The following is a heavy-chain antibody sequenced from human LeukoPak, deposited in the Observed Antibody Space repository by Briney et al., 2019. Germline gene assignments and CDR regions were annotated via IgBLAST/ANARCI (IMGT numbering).Heavy chain of an antibody. Sequence: PSETLSLTCAVYGGSFSGYYWSWIRQPPGKGLEWIGEINHSGSTNYNPSLKSRVTISVDTSKNQFSLKLSSVTAADTAVYYCARGVYYGSGSYYDYWGQGALVTVSS. V-gene: IGHV4-34*01. D-gene: IGHD3-10*01. CDR3: ARGVYYGSGSYYDY. CDR2: INHSGST. J-gene: IGHJ4*02. CDR1: GGSFSGYY.